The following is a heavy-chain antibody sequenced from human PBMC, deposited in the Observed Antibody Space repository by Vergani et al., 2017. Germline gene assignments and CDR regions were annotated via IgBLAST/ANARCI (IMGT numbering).Heavy chain of an antibody. J-gene: IGHJ4*02. CDR3: AKGSVWLLSLGQKKNPPFDY. Sequence: QVQLVESGGGVVQPGRSLRLSCAASGFTFSSYGMHWVRQAPGKGLEWVAVISYDGSNKYYADSVKGRFTISRDNSKNTLYLQMNSLRAEDTAVYYCAKGSVWLLSLGQKKNPPFDYWGQGTLVTVSS. CDR1: GFTFSSYG. CDR2: ISYDGSNK. V-gene: IGHV3-30*18. D-gene: IGHD3-3*01.